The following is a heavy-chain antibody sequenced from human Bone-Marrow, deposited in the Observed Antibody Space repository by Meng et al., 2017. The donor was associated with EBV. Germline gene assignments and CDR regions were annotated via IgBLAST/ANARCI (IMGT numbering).Heavy chain of an antibody. V-gene: IGHV1-18*01. Sequence: QVQLVQSGAEVKKPGASVKVSCKASGYSFSNYGIGWVRQAPGQALEWMGWISAYNGNTNYAQKFQGRLTMTTDTSTSTAYMELRSLRSDDTAFYYCARDQAVPAAMHYWGQGTLVTVSS. J-gene: IGHJ4*02. CDR1: GYSFSNYG. CDR3: ARDQAVPAAMHY. D-gene: IGHD2-2*01. CDR2: ISAYNGNT.